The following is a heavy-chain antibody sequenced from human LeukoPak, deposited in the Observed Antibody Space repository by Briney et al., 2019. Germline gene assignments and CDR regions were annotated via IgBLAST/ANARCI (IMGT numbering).Heavy chain of an antibody. CDR1: GFSFGSYE. D-gene: IGHD6-13*01. CDR2: ISGSGGSI. V-gene: IGHV3-23*01. Sequence: GGSLRLSCAASGFSFGSYEMNWVRQAPGKGLEWASAISGSGGSIYYADSVKGRFAISRDNSKNTLYLQMNSLRAEDSAVYYCAKGDREGAAGGTGFDYWGQGTLVTVSS. J-gene: IGHJ4*02. CDR3: AKGDREGAAGGTGFDY.